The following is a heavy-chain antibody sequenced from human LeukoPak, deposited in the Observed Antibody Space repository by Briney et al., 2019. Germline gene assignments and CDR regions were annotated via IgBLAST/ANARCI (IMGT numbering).Heavy chain of an antibody. J-gene: IGHJ4*02. V-gene: IGHV1-18*01. D-gene: IGHD6-19*01. Sequence: ASVKVSCKASGYTFTSYGISWVRQAPGQGLEWMGWISAYNGNTNYAQKLQGRVTMTTDTSTSTAYMELRSLRSDDTAAYYCARDGDSSGYPGRDYWGQGTLVTVSS. CDR1: GYTFTSYG. CDR3: ARDGDSSGYPGRDY. CDR2: ISAYNGNT.